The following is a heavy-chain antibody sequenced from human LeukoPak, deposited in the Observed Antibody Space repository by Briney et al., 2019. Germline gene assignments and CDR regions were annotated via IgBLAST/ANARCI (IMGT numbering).Heavy chain of an antibody. V-gene: IGHV4-4*08. CDR2: IYTSGST. D-gene: IGHD6-13*01. J-gene: IGHJ4*02. CDR1: GGSISSYY. Sequence: PSETLSLTCTVSGGSISSYYWSWIRQPPGKGLEWIGRIYTSGSTNYNPSLKSRVTISVDTSKNQFSLKLSSVTAADTAVYYCARVGEQHHIDYWGQGTLVTVSS. CDR3: ARVGEQHHIDY.